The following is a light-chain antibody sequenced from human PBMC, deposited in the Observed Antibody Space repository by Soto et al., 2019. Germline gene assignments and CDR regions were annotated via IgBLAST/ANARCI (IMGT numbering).Light chain of an antibody. CDR2: HAS. J-gene: IGKJ5*01. Sequence: DIQMTQSPYSLSASLGYRVTITCQASQNITNNLSWYQQKPGKAPNLLIYHASKLAKGVTSRFSGSGSGTDFSFIITSLQREDLATYYCQQYYGRPPLTFGQGTRLEIK. CDR1: QNITNN. CDR3: QQYYGRPPLT. V-gene: IGKV1-33*01.